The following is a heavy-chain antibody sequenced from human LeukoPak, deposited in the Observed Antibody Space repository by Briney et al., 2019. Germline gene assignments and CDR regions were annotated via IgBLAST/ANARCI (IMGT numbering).Heavy chain of an antibody. CDR2: IYTSGSS. CDR1: GGSISSFY. CDR3: ARSPGGYDSTGYDDYYYYYMDV. V-gene: IGHV4-4*09. D-gene: IGHD3-22*01. J-gene: IGHJ6*03. Sequence: PSETLSLTCTVSGGSISSFYWSWIRQPPGKGLEWIGDIYTSGSSDYNPSLKSRVTISVDTSKNQFSLKLSSVTAADTAVYYCARSPGGYDSTGYDDYYYYYMDVWGKGTTVTVSS.